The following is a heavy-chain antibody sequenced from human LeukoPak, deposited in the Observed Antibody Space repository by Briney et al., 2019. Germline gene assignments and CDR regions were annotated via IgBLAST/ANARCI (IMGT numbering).Heavy chain of an antibody. CDR1: GFTFSSYW. J-gene: IGHJ4*02. D-gene: IGHD6-13*01. CDR2: INSDGSNT. Sequence: GGSLRLSCAASGFTFSSYWMHWVRQAPGKGLVWVSRINSDGSNTIYADSVKGRFTISRGNAKNTLYLQMNSLRAEDTAVYYCAKTVAVVGPFDHWGQGTLLTVSS. CDR3: AKTVAVVGPFDH. V-gene: IGHV3-74*01.